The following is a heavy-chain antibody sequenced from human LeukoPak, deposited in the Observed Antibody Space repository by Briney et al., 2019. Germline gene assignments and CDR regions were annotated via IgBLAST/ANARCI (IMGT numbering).Heavy chain of an antibody. CDR1: GFTFSSYG. D-gene: IGHD3-9*01. CDR3: AKGGILTGYQFDY. CDR2: ISYDGSNK. V-gene: IGHV3-30*18. Sequence: GRSLRLSCAASGFTFSSYGTHWVRQAPGKGLEWVAVISYDGSNKYYADSVKGRFTISRDNSKNTLYLQMNSLRAEDTAVYYCAKGGILTGYQFDYWGQGTLVTVSS. J-gene: IGHJ4*02.